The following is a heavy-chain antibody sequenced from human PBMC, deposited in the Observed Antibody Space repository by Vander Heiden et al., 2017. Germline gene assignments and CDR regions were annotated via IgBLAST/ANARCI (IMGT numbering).Heavy chain of an antibody. CDR3: ARHGSAKNFGMDV. CDR2: IYPGDSDT. CDR1: GYSFANYW. D-gene: IGHD6-19*01. J-gene: IGHJ6*02. V-gene: IGHV5-51*01. Sequence: EVQLVQSGAEVKKPGESLKISCKGSGYSFANYWIGWVRPMPGKGLEWMGVIYPGDSDTRYSPSFQGQVTISADKSISTAYLQWSSLKASDTAMYYCARHGSAKNFGMDVWGQGTTVTVSS.